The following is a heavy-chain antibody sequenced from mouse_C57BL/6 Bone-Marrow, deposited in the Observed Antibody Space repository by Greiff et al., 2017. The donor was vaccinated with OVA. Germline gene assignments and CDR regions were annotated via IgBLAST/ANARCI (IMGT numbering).Heavy chain of an antibody. J-gene: IGHJ3*01. CDR1: GYAFSSSW. V-gene: IGHV1-82*01. CDR2: LYPGDGDT. Sequence: QVQLQQSGPELVKPGASVKISCKASGYAFSSSWMNWVKQRPGKGLEWIGRLYPGDGDTNYNGQFQGKATLTADKSSSTASLLLSSLTSEDSAVYFCARVWPCACFPYWGQGTLLTVSA. CDR3: ARVWPCACFPY.